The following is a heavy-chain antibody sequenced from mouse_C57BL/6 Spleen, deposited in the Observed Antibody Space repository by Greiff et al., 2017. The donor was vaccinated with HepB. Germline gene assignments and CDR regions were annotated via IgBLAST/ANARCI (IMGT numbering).Heavy chain of an antibody. CDR2: IWRSGST. CDR1: GFSFTCSC. CDR3: AKNVGFYWYFDV. Sequence: VQLVASVPGLVHPSQSLSLTCSVSGFSFTCSCVHCVRQSPGKGLEWLGVIWRSGSTDYNAAFMSRLSITKDNSKSQVFFKMNSLQADDTAIYYCAKNVGFYWYFDVWGTGTTVTVSS. J-gene: IGHJ1*03. V-gene: IGHV2-5*01. D-gene: IGHD4-1*01.